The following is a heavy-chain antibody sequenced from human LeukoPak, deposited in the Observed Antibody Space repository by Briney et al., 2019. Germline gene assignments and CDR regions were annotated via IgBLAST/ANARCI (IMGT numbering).Heavy chain of an antibody. CDR3: AKDGKEQLALDY. CDR2: ISYDGSNK. CDR1: GFTFSSYG. V-gene: IGHV3-30*18. J-gene: IGHJ4*02. Sequence: GRSLRLSCAASGFTFSSYGMHWVRQAPGKGLEWVAVISYDGSNKYYADSVKGRFTISRDNSKNTLYLQMNSLRAEDTAVYYCAKDGKEQLALDYWGQGTLVTVSS. D-gene: IGHD6-6*01.